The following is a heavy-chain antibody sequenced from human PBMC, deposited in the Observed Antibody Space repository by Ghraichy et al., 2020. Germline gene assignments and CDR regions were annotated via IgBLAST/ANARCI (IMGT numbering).Heavy chain of an antibody. D-gene: IGHD2-21*02. J-gene: IGHJ4*02. CDR2: ISYDGSNK. V-gene: IGHV3-30*18. CDR3: AKDLKAYCGGDCYSGFDS. Sequence: GGSLRLSCAASGFTFSSYGMHWVRQAPGKGLEWVAVISYDGSNKYYADSVKGRFTISRDDSKNTLYLQMNSLRAEDTAVYYCAKDLKAYCGGDCYSGFDSWGQGTLVTVSS. CDR1: GFTFSSYG.